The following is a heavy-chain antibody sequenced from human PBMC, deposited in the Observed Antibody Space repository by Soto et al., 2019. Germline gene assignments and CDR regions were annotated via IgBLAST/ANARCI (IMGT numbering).Heavy chain of an antibody. J-gene: IGHJ6*03. CDR1: GVSVSTSGHY. D-gene: IGHD3-16*01. Sequence: QVQLQESGPGLVKPSQTLSLSCSVSGVSVSTSGHYWNWVRQHPGKGLEWIGYIDSSGTTYYNPSLESRLVMSIEPSTNQISLSLSSVTAADTALYFCALGMFMDVWGRGTTVTVSS. CDR3: ALGMFMDV. V-gene: IGHV4-31*03. CDR2: IDSSGTT.